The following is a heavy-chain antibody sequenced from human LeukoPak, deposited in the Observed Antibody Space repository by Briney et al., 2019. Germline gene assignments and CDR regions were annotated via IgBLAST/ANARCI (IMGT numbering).Heavy chain of an antibody. CDR1: GGSISSYY. CDR2: IFYSGST. Sequence: SETLSLTCTVSGGSISSYYWSWIRQSPGKGLEWIGYIFYSGSTNYNPSLKSRVTISVDTSKNQFSLKLYSVTAADTAVYYCARDISRAFDIWGQGTMVTVSS. CDR3: ARDISRAFDI. J-gene: IGHJ3*02. V-gene: IGHV4-59*01.